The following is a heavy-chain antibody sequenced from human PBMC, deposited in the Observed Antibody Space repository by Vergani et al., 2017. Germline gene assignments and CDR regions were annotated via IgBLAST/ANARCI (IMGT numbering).Heavy chain of an antibody. CDR3: AREGVPYCSSTSFYNLFDY. J-gene: IGHJ4*02. CDR2: IYTSGST. CDR1: GGSISSGSYY. D-gene: IGHD2-2*02. V-gene: IGHV4-61*02. Sequence: QVQLQESGPGLVKPSQTLSLTCTVSGGSISSGSYYWSWIRQPAGKGLEWIGRIYTSGSTNYNPSLKSRVTISVDTSKNQFSLKLSSVTAADTAVYYCAREGVPYCSSTSFYNLFDYWGQGTLVTVSS.